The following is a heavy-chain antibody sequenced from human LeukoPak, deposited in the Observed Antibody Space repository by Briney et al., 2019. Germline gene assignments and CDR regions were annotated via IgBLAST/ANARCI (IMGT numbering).Heavy chain of an antibody. V-gene: IGHV1-2*02. CDR1: GYTFSGYY. J-gene: IGHJ4*02. CDR2: INPNSGGT. CDR3: ARVIGYCSGGSCYSPFDY. Sequence: GASVKVSCKASGYTFSGYYIHWVRQAPGQGLEWMGWINPNSGGTNYAQNFQARVTMTRDTSISTAYMELSRLRSDDTAVYYCARVIGYCSGGSCYSPFDYWGQGTLVTVSS. D-gene: IGHD2-15*01.